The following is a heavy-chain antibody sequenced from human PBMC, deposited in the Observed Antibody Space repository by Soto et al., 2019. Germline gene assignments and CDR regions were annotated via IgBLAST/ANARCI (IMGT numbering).Heavy chain of an antibody. V-gene: IGHV1-18*01. D-gene: IGHD3-10*01. CDR2: ISAYNGNT. CDR3: ASNYLYSYGSGNTNYYGMDV. Sequence: QVQLVQSGAEVKKPGASVKVSCKASGYTFTSYGISWVRQAPGQGLEWMGWISAYNGNTNYAQKLQGRVTMTTDTSTRTAYMELRSLRSGATAVYYCASNYLYSYGSGNTNYYGMDVWGQGTTVTVSS. J-gene: IGHJ6*02. CDR1: GYTFTSYG.